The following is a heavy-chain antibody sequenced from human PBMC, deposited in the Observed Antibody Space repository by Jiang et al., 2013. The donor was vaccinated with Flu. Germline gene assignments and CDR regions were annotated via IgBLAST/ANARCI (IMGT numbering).Heavy chain of an antibody. D-gene: IGHD1-1*01. Sequence: GAEVKKPGASVKVSCKASGYTFTIYYMHWVRQAPGQGLEWMGIINPSGGSTRYAQKFQGRVTMTRDTSTSTVYMELSSLRSDDTAVYYCARGDNWAFEYWGQGTLVTVSS. CDR2: INPSGGST. CDR1: GYTFTIYY. CDR3: ARGDNWAFEY. J-gene: IGHJ4*02. V-gene: IGHV1-46*01.